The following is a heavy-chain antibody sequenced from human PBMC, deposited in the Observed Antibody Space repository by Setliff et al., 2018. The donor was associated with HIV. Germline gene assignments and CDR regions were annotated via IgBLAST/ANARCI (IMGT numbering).Heavy chain of an antibody. CDR2: IYQTGNT. Sequence: SETLSLTCSVSGYSINNGYYWGWIRQPPGKGLEWVATIYQTGNTYYSPSLKSRVTVSMDMSRNQFSVKLNSATAADTAVYYCARQAWHYDRDGYFIDYWGQGMRVTVSS. V-gene: IGHV4-38-2*02. CDR3: ARQAWHYDRDGYFIDY. J-gene: IGHJ4*02. CDR1: GYSINNGYY. D-gene: IGHD3-22*01.